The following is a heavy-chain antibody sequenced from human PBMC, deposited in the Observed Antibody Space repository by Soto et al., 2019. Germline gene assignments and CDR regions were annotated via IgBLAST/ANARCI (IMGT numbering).Heavy chain of an antibody. CDR1: GFTFSTYG. D-gene: IGHD4-17*01. V-gene: IGHV3-30*18. Sequence: QVQLVESGGGEVQPGRSLTISCAASGFTFSTYGMHWVRQTPGKRLEWVAVISYDGTNKFYSDSVKGRFTISRDNFKNTLTLRMNSLRADDTAVYSCAKDLQSYGDYDYYCYGMDVWGLGARVTVSS. CDR3: AKDLQSYGDYDYYCYGMDV. CDR2: ISYDGTNK. J-gene: IGHJ6*02.